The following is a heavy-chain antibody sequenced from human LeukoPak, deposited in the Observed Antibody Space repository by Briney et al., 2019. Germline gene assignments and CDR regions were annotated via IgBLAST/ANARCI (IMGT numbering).Heavy chain of an antibody. V-gene: IGHV4-59*01. CDR1: GGSINNYY. CDR2: IYDSGST. J-gene: IGHJ4*02. Sequence: PSETLSLTCAVSGGSINNYYWSWIRQPPGKGLEWIGYIYDSGSTNYNPSLKSRVTTSLDTSKNQFSLKLSSVTVADTAVYYCARVSGYSYGVAFDYWGQGTLVTVSS. D-gene: IGHD5-18*01. CDR3: ARVSGYSYGVAFDY.